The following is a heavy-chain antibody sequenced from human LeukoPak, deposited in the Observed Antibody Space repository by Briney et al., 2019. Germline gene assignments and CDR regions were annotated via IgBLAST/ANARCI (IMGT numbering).Heavy chain of an antibody. CDR3: AREYQVVGATSWYFDY. Sequence: GGSLRLSCAAFGFTVSSYYMSWVRQAPGKGLEWVSVMRSAGTTSYADCVKGRFTISRDNSKNTLYLQMNSLRAEDTAVYYCAREYQVVGATSWYFDYWGQGTLVTVSS. V-gene: IGHV3-53*01. CDR2: MRSAGTT. J-gene: IGHJ4*02. CDR1: GFTVSSYY. D-gene: IGHD1-26*01.